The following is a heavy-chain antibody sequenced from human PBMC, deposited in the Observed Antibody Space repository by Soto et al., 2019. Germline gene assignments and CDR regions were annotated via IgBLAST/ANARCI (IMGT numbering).Heavy chain of an antibody. CDR3: ARRSARSSSWTDY. J-gene: IGHJ4*02. Sequence: QLQLQESGPGLVKPSETLSLTCTVSGGSISSSSYYWGWIRQPPGKGLEWIGSIYYSGSTYYNPSLKRRVNIAVDTAKDPFPLKLSSVTAADTAVYYCARRSARSSSWTDYWGQGTLVTVSS. CDR2: IYYSGST. CDR1: GGSISSSSYY. D-gene: IGHD6-13*01. V-gene: IGHV4-39*01.